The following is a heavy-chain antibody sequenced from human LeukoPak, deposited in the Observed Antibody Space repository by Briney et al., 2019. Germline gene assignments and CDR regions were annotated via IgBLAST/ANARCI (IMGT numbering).Heavy chain of an antibody. CDR1: GGSISSSSYY. Sequence: SETLSLTCTVAGGSISSSSYYWGWIRQPPGKGLEWIGSIYYSGSTYYNPSLKSRVTISVDTSKNQFSLKLSSVTAADTAVYYCARDGPNIVLMVYASNWFDPWGQGTLVTVSS. J-gene: IGHJ5*02. CDR3: ARDGPNIVLMVYASNWFDP. D-gene: IGHD2-8*01. V-gene: IGHV4-39*07. CDR2: IYYSGST.